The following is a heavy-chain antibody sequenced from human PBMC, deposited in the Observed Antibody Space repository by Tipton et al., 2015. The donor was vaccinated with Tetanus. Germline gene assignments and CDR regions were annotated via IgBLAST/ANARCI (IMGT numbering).Heavy chain of an antibody. V-gene: IGHV4-31*03. CDR1: GGSISSGGYY. D-gene: IGHD1-26*01. J-gene: IGHJ4*02. CDR3: AGDQARGARGWNYFDY. CDR2: IYNSGSS. Sequence: LVKPTQTLSLTCTVSGGSISSGGYYWSWIRQHPGKGLEWIGDIYNSGSSYYNPSLKSRVTISVDTSKNQFSLKLNSVTAADTAVYYCAGDQARGARGWNYFDYWGQGSLVTVSS.